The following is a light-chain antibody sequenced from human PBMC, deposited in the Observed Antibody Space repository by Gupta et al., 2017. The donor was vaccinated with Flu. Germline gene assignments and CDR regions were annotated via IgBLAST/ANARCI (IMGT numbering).Light chain of an antibody. CDR2: DVS. V-gene: IGLV2-14*03. CDR1: SGEVGGYKY. J-gene: IGLJ1*01. CDR3: TSYTSSSTYV. Sequence: ITNSWTGTSGEVGGYKYFSWHQHAPAKPHRVMLYDVSNRAAAVASSFSASKAGNTASLTISAHQPEDDDEYYCTSYTSSSTYVFGTGTKVTVL.